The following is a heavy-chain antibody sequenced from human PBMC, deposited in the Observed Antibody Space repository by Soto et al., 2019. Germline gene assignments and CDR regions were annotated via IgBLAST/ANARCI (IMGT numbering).Heavy chain of an antibody. V-gene: IGHV1-69*01. CDR1: GGTFSSYA. J-gene: IGHJ4*02. CDR2: IIPIFGTA. Sequence: QVQLVQSGAEVKKPGSSVKVSCKASGGTFSSYAISWVRQAPGQGLEWMGGIIPIFGTANYAQKFQGRVTITADESKSTAYMELSRLRSEDTAVYYCATIVVVVAEDTSGGFYWGQGTLVTVSS. CDR3: ATIVVVVAEDTSGGFY. D-gene: IGHD2-15*01.